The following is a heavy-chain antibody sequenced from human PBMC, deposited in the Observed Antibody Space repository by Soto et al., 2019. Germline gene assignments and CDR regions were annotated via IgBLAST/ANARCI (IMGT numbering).Heavy chain of an antibody. CDR1: GYTFTSYG. Sequence: ASVKVSCKASGYTFTSYGISWVRQAPGQGLEWMGWISAYNGNTNYAQKFQGRVTITADESTSTAYMELSSLRSEDTAVYYCASRSVGGGSCLWGQGTQVTVSS. V-gene: IGHV1-18*01. J-gene: IGHJ4*02. CDR2: ISAYNGNT. CDR3: ASRSVGGGSCL. D-gene: IGHD2-15*01.